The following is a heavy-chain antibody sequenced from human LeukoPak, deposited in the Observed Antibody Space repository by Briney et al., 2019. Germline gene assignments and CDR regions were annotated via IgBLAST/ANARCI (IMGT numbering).Heavy chain of an antibody. Sequence: SVKVSCKASGGTFSSYAIGWVRQAPGQGLEWMGRIIPILGIANYAQKFQGRVTITADKSTSTAYMELSSLRSEDTAVYYCARDVRGGDPGGVYYYYGMDVWGQGTTVTVSS. D-gene: IGHD2-21*02. CDR2: IIPILGIA. V-gene: IGHV1-69*04. J-gene: IGHJ6*02. CDR1: GGTFSSYA. CDR3: ARDVRGGDPGGVYYYYGMDV.